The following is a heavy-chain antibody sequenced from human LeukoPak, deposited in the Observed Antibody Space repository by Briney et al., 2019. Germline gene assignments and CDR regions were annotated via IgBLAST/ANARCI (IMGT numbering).Heavy chain of an antibody. CDR3: AKDRSGNSYGHFDY. V-gene: IGHV3-43D*04. D-gene: IGHD3-10*01. J-gene: IGHJ4*02. Sequence: PGGSLRLSCAASGFTFDDYAMHWVRQAPGKGLEWVSLISWGGGSTYYADSVKGRFTISRDNSKNSPYLHMNSLRAEDTALYYCAKDRSGNSYGHFDYWGQGTLVTVSS. CDR1: GFTFDDYA. CDR2: ISWGGGST.